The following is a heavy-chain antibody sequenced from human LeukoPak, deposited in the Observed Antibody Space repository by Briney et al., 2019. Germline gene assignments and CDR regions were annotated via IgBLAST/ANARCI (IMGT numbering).Heavy chain of an antibody. Sequence: GGSLRLSCAVSGFSVSGYWMTWVRQAPGKGLEWVANIKQDGSEKNYVDSVKGRFTISRDNAENSLFLQMNSLRVEDTAVYYCAREWQGGIAAAGTRIEGDYWGQGTLVAVSP. D-gene: IGHD6-13*01. J-gene: IGHJ4*02. V-gene: IGHV3-7*01. CDR3: AREWQGGIAAAGTRIEGDY. CDR1: GFSVSGYW. CDR2: IKQDGSEK.